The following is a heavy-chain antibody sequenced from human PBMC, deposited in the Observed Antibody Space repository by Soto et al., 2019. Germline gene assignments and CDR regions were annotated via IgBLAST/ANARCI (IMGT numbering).Heavy chain of an antibody. CDR1: GVTFISYA. CDR2: IIPVFRTS. Sequence: QVQLVQSGAELKKPGSSVKVSCSASGVTFISYAFTWVRQAPGQGLEWMGNIIPVFRTSNYAQGFQGRLTISADESTNTIYMELSSLRSEDTAVYFCAKDGSWDGGGGESWGQGTLVSVSS. CDR3: AKDGSWDGGGGES. J-gene: IGHJ4*02. D-gene: IGHD3-16*01. V-gene: IGHV1-69*18.